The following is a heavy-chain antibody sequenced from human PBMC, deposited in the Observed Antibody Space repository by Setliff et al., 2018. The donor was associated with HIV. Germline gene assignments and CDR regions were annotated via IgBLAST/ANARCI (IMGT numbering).Heavy chain of an antibody. Sequence: ASVKVSCKASGGRFSNYGISWVRQAPGQGLEWMGGIIPIFGTTNYAQMFQGRVTMTADESTSTAYMELNSLRSEDTAVYYCARAVVPTYYDVLTGYVYYMDVWGKGTTVTVSS. CDR3: ARAVVPTYYDVLTGYVYYMDV. CDR1: GGRFSNYG. D-gene: IGHD3-9*01. J-gene: IGHJ6*03. CDR2: IIPIFGTT. V-gene: IGHV1-69*13.